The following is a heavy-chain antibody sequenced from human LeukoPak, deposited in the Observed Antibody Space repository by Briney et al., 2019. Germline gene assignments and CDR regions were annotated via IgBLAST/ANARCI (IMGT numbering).Heavy chain of an antibody. J-gene: IGHJ4*02. Sequence: SETLSLTCGVYGVSLSGYYWSWIRQPPGKGLEWIGEINHSGSTKYKSSLKSRVTISVDTSKNQFSLKLSSVTAADTAVYYCARRGYDYVWGSYRPEVDYWGQGTLVTVSS. CDR1: GVSLSGYY. D-gene: IGHD3-16*02. V-gene: IGHV4-34*01. CDR3: ARRGYDYVWGSYRPEVDY. CDR2: INHSGST.